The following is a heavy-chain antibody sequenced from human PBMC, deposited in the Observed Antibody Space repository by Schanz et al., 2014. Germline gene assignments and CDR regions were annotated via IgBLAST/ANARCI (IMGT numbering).Heavy chain of an antibody. D-gene: IGHD3-22*01. V-gene: IGHV3-21*04. CDR2: ISTSGTYM. CDR1: GFAFSSFA. CDR3: AKDRSWDYDSSGYFDY. Sequence: EVQLMESGGGLVKPGGSLRLSCVASGFAFSSFAMTWVRQAPGRGLKWVSSISTSGTYMYIADSLKGRLTISRDDAKKSMYLQMNNLRAEDTAVYYCAKDRSWDYDSSGYFDYWGQGTLVTVSS. J-gene: IGHJ4*02.